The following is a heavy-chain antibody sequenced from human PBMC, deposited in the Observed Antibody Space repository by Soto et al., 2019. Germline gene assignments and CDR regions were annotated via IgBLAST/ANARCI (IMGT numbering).Heavy chain of an antibody. V-gene: IGHV3-48*03. Sequence: EVQLVESGGGLVQPGGSLRLSCAASGFTFSIYEMSWVRQAPGKGLEWVSYISSSGSPIYYADSVKGRFTTSRDNTKNSLYLQMNSLRAEDTAVYYCARYSSSWYVAFDIWGQGTLVTVSS. D-gene: IGHD6-13*01. CDR3: ARYSSSWYVAFDI. CDR1: GFTFSIYE. CDR2: ISSSGSPI. J-gene: IGHJ3*02.